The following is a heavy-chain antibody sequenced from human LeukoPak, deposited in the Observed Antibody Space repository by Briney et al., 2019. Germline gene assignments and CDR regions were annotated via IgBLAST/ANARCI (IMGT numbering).Heavy chain of an antibody. CDR2: ISYDGTIK. CDR3: AKGDKPVIAMVKFDY. CDR1: GFTFSRYA. V-gene: IGHV3-30*04. Sequence: GRSLRLSCEASGFTFSRYAMHWVRQAPDKGLVWVAVISYDGTIKNADSVKGRFTISRNNSKNTLYMQMNSLRAEDTAVYYCAKGDKPVIAMVKFDYWGQGTLVTVSS. J-gene: IGHJ4*02. D-gene: IGHD5-18*01.